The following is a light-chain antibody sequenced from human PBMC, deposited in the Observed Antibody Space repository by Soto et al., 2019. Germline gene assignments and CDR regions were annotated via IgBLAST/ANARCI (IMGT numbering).Light chain of an antibody. CDR3: QQYNNLPYT. Sequence: DIQMIQSPSSLSASLGDRVTITCQASQAISKYLHWYHQRPGKAPILVIYDASNLEAGAPSRFSGGGSGTSFTLTISSLQPEDIGTYFCQQYNNLPYTFGQGTKLDIK. J-gene: IGKJ2*01. V-gene: IGKV1-33*01. CDR2: DAS. CDR1: QAISKY.